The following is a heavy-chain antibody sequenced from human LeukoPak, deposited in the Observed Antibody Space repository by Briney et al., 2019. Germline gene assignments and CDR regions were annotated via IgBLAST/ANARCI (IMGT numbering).Heavy chain of an antibody. CDR3: ARGRVGATNGFGY. CDR1: GFTFSSYA. Sequence: GGSLRLSCAASGFTFSSYAMSWVRQAPGKGLEWVSAISGSGGSTYYADSVKGRFTISRDNAKNSLYLQMNSLRAEDTAVYYCARGRVGATNGFGYWGQGTLVTVSS. D-gene: IGHD1-26*01. CDR2: ISGSGGST. J-gene: IGHJ4*02. V-gene: IGHV3-23*01.